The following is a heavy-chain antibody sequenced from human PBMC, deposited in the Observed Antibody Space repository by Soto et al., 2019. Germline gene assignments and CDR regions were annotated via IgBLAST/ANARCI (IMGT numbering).Heavy chain of an antibody. D-gene: IGHD4-17*01. J-gene: IGHJ4*02. CDR3: ARAYGGNVFDY. CDR2: INHSGST. CDR1: GGSFSGYY. V-gene: IGHV4-34*01. Sequence: QVQLQQWGAELLKPSETLSLTCAVYGGSFSGYYWSWIRQPPGKGLEWIGDINHSGSTNYNPSLKSRVTISVDTSKNQFSLQLSSVTAADTAVYFCARAYGGNVFDYWGQGTLVTVSS.